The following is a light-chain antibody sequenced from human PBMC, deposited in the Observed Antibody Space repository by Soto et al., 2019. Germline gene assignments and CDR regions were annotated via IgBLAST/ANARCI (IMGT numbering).Light chain of an antibody. Sequence: EIVMTQSPATLSVSPGERATLSCRASQSVSSNLAWYQQKPGQAPGLLIYGASARATGIPARFSGSGSGTEFTLTISSLQSGDFAVYYCQQYNNWPPMAFGQGTKVEIK. CDR3: QQYNNWPPMA. CDR2: GAS. CDR1: QSVSSN. J-gene: IGKJ1*01. V-gene: IGKV3-15*01.